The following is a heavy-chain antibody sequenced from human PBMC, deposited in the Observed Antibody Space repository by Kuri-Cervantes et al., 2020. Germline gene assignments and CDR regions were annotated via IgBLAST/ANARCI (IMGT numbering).Heavy chain of an antibody. V-gene: IGHV3-48*03. D-gene: IGHD1-1*01. J-gene: IGHJ4*02. CDR2: ISSSGSTI. CDR3: ARDLLKSYGTAY. CDR1: GFTFSSYE. Sequence: GGSLRLSCAASGFTFSSYEMNWVRQAPGKGLEWVSYISSSGSTIYYADSVKGRFTISRDNAKNSLYLQMNSLRADDTAVYYCARDLLKSYGTAYWGQGTLVTVSS.